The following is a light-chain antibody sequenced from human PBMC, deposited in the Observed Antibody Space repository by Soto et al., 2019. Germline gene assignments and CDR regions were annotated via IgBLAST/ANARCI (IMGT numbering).Light chain of an antibody. CDR1: QSISSW. V-gene: IGKV1-5*01. Sequence: DILTTQSPSTLSASVGDRVTITCRASQSISSWLAWYQQKPGKAPKLLIYDASSLESGVPSRFSGSGSGTEFTLTISSLQPDDFATYYCQQYNSYSTFGQGTKVDIK. CDR2: DAS. CDR3: QQYNSYST. J-gene: IGKJ1*01.